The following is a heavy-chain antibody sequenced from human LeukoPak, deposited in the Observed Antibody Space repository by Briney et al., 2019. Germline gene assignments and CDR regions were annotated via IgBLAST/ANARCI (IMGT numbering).Heavy chain of an antibody. Sequence: PSETLSLTCIVSNGSISTYYWSWIRQPPGNGLEWIGYIDYSGSTNYNPSLKSRVTMSLDTSKNHFSLRLSSVTAADSAVYYCARVSRRHTLDYWGQGTLVTVSS. CDR1: NGSISTYY. J-gene: IGHJ4*02. V-gene: IGHV4-59*01. CDR2: IDYSGST. CDR3: ARVSRRHTLDY.